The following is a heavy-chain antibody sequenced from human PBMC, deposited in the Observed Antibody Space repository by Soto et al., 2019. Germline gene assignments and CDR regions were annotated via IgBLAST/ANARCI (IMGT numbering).Heavy chain of an antibody. CDR1: GYTFTSYD. V-gene: IGHV1-8*01. CDR3: ARSYDFWSGYQGGWKFDP. Sequence: GASVKVSCKASGYTFTSYDINWVRQATGQGLEWMGWMNPNSGNTGYAQKFQGRVTMTRNTSISTAYMELSSLRSEDTAVYYCARSYDFWSGYQGGWKFDPWGQGTLVTVSS. D-gene: IGHD3-3*01. J-gene: IGHJ5*02. CDR2: MNPNSGNT.